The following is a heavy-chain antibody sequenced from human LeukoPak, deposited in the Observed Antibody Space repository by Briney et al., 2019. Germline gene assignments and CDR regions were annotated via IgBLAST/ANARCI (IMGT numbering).Heavy chain of an antibody. V-gene: IGHV3-15*01. D-gene: IGHD3-9*01. J-gene: IGHJ3*02. Sequence: ETLSLTCTVSGGSISSYYWSWIRQPAGKGLEWVGRIKSKTDGETTDYAAPVKGRFTISRDDSKNTLYLQMNSLKTEDTAVYYCTTGYYYDILTGYYSSDAFDMWGQGTMVTVSS. CDR3: TTGYYYDILTGYYSSDAFDM. CDR1: GGSISSYY. CDR2: IKSKTDGETT.